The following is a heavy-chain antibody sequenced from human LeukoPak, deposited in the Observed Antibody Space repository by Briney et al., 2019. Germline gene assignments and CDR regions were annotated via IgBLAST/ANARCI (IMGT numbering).Heavy chain of an antibody. CDR3: ARVWRGNTAFDY. J-gene: IGHJ4*02. V-gene: IGHV1-2*02. Sequence: ASVKVSCKASGYTFTSYQMHWVRQAPGQRLEWIGWINPNSGGTNYAQKFQGRVTMTRDTSISTAYMELRRLRSDDTAVYYCARVWRGNTAFDYWGQGTLVTVSS. CDR1: GYTFTSYQ. CDR2: INPNSGGT. D-gene: IGHD5-18*01.